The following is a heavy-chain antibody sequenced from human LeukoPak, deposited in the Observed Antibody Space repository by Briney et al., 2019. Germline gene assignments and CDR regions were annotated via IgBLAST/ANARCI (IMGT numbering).Heavy chain of an antibody. CDR3: AFCGGDCYKYAFDI. CDR2: IYSGGST. V-gene: IGHV3-66*01. J-gene: IGHJ3*02. D-gene: IGHD2-21*02. CDR1: GFTFSSYG. Sequence: GGSLRLSCAASGFTFSSYGMHWVRQAPGKGLEWVSVIYSGGSTYYADSVKGRFTISRDNSKNTLYLQMNSLRAEDTAVYYCAFCGGDCYKYAFDIWGQGTMVTVSS.